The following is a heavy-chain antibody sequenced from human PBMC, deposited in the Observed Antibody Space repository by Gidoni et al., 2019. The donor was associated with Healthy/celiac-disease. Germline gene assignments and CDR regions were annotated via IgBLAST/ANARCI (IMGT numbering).Heavy chain of an antibody. J-gene: IGHJ4*02. CDR1: GFTFSSYA. CDR2: LSGSGGST. D-gene: IGHD6-19*01. Sequence: EVQLLESGGGLVQPGGSLRLSCAASGFTFSSYAMSWVRQAPGKGLEWVSALSGSGGSTYYADSVKGRFTISRDNSKNTLYLQMNSLRAEDTAVYYCAKDYSGWYLRFDYWGQGTLVTVSS. V-gene: IGHV3-23*01. CDR3: AKDYSGWYLRFDY.